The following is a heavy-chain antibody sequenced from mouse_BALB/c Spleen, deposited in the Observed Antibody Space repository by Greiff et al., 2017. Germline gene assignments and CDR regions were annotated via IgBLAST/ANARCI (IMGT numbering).Heavy chain of an antibody. Sequence: QVQLQQPGAELVKPGASVKLSCKASGYTFTSYWMHWVKQRPGQGLEWIGEINPSNGRTNYNEKFKSKATLTVDKSSSTAYMQLSSLTSEDSAVYYCAIHYYGPWFAYWGQGTLVTVSA. CDR2: INPSNGRT. CDR3: AIHYYGPWFAY. D-gene: IGHD1-2*01. V-gene: IGHV1S81*02. J-gene: IGHJ3*01. CDR1: GYTFTSYW.